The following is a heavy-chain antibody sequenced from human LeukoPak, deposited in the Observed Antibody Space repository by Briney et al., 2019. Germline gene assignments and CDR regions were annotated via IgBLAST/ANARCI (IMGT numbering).Heavy chain of an antibody. V-gene: IGHV1-69*05. J-gene: IGHJ4*02. CDR2: IIPIFGTA. CDR3: ARSYYYDSSGYWRFDY. Sequence: VKVSCKASGGTFSSYAISWVRQAPGQGLEWMGRIIPIFGTANYAQKFQGRVTITTDESTSTAYMELSSLRSEDTAVYYCARSYYYDSSGYWRFDYWGQGTLVTVSS. D-gene: IGHD3-22*01. CDR1: GGTFSSYA.